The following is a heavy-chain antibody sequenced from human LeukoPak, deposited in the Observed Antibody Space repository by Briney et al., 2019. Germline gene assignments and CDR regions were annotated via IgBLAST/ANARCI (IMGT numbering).Heavy chain of an antibody. J-gene: IGHJ6*03. CDR3: ARARQQWLVAYYYYYMDV. CDR2: INHSGST. D-gene: IGHD6-19*01. V-gene: IGHV4-34*01. CDR1: GDSISTYY. Sequence: SETLSLTCTVSGDSISTYYWSWIRQPPGKGLEWIGEINHSGSTNYNPSLKSRVTISVDTSKNQFSLKLSSVTAADTAVYYCARARQQWLVAYYYYYMDVWGKGTTVTVSS.